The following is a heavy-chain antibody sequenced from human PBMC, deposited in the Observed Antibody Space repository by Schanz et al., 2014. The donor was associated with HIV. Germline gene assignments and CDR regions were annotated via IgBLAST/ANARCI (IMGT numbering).Heavy chain of an antibody. CDR3: TREGNYYGGSVXXH. D-gene: IGHD2-21*01. CDR2: INWNGDTT. J-gene: IGHJ4*02. Sequence: EVQLLEFGGGSVRPGESLRLSCLASGFTFNNYAMSWVRQAPGKGLEWVAVINWNGDTTYYADSVKGRFTISRDNSNNVLFLHMPTLRAEDTATYYCTREGNYYGGSVXXHWGQGALXXVSS. V-gene: IGHV3-23*01. CDR1: GFTFNNYA.